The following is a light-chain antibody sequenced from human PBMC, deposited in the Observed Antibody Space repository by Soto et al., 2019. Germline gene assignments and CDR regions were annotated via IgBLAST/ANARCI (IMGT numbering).Light chain of an antibody. V-gene: IGKV1-39*01. CDR2: AAS. J-gene: IGKJ1*01. CDR3: QQTYATPPT. Sequence: DIQMTQSPSCLSASVGDRVILTCRASQTIRTSLNWYQQKPGKAPKLLIYAASTLHSGVPSRFSGSGSGTDFTLSISNLQPEDFATYFCQQTYATPPTFGQGTKVEI. CDR1: QTIRTS.